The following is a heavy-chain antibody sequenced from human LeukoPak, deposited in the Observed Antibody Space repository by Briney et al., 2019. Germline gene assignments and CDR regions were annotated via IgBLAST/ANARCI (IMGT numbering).Heavy chain of an antibody. CDR1: GFTFSTYA. D-gene: IGHD3-10*02. Sequence: GGSLRLSCAASGFTFSTYAMTWVRQAPGKGLEWVASIREDGSEKTSVDSVKGRFTISRDNAKNSLYLQMDSLRAEDTAVYYCAELGITMIGGVWGKGTTVTISS. J-gene: IGHJ6*04. CDR3: AELGITMIGGV. CDR2: IREDGSEK. V-gene: IGHV3-7*01.